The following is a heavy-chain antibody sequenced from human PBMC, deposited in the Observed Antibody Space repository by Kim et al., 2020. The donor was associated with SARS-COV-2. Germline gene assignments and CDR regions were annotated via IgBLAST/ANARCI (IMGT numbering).Heavy chain of an antibody. CDR1: GGSISSGGYS. Sequence: SETLSLTCAVSGGSISSGGYSWSWIRQPPGKGLEWIGYIYHSGSTYYNPSLKSRVTISVDRSKNQFSLKLSSVTAADTAVYYCARSNAYGYSSIKKINWFDPWGQGTLVTVSS. CDR2: IYHSGST. J-gene: IGHJ5*02. V-gene: IGHV4-30-2*01. D-gene: IGHD6-13*01. CDR3: ARSNAYGYSSIKKINWFDP.